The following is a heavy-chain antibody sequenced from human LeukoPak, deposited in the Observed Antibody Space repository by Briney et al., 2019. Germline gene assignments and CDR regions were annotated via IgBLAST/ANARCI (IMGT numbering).Heavy chain of an antibody. V-gene: IGHV1-2*02. Sequence: RAAVKVSCQASGYTFTGYYMHWVRPAPRQGGEWMGWINPKMGGTNSAQTLQGRDTMTRDTSISTHCMELSRLRSDDPGVYYCARDRSSEYYPPAGFDYWGEGNLVTVSS. CDR1: GYTFTGYY. CDR2: INPKMGGT. J-gene: IGHJ4*02. D-gene: IGHD3-22*01. CDR3: ARDRSSEYYPPAGFDY.